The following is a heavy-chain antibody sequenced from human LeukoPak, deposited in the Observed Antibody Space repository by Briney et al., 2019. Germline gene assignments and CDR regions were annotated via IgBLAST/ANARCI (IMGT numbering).Heavy chain of an antibody. D-gene: IGHD3-22*01. V-gene: IGHV3-7*01. CDR2: IKYDGSLK. J-gene: IGHJ4*02. CDR3: ASSHDSSGND. CDR1: AYSRSSYW. Sequence: PGGSLRRSCAASAYSRSSYWMAWVRQAPGKGMEWVANIKYDGSLKFYGGSVKGRFTISRDNTKNSLYLEMNSLRVDDTALYFCASSHDSSGNDWGQGTMVTVSS.